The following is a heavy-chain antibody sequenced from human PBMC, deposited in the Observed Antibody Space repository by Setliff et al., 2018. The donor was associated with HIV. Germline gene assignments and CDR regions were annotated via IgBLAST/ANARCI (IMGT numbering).Heavy chain of an antibody. Sequence: ASVKVSCKASGYTFTGYYMHWVRQAPGQGLEWMGRINPNSGGTNYAQKFQGRVTMTRDTSISTAYMEVRSLRPDDTAVYYCAKDKTEGAMGHWGQGTLVTVSS. CDR2: INPNSGGT. J-gene: IGHJ4*02. CDR1: GYTFTGYY. CDR3: AKDKTEGAMGH. V-gene: IGHV1-2*06. D-gene: IGHD1-26*01.